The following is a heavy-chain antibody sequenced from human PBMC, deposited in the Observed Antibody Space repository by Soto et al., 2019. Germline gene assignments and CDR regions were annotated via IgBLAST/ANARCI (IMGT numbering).Heavy chain of an antibody. CDR3: ARDHCSGGSCYSESYYYYYYMDV. Sequence: ASVKVSCKASGYTFTSYYMHWVRQAPGQGLEWMGIINPSGGSTSYAQKFQGRVTMTRDTSTSTVYMELSSLRSEDTAVYYCARDHCSGGSCYSESYYYYYYMDVWGKGTTVTVSS. CDR2: INPSGGST. J-gene: IGHJ6*03. CDR1: GYTFTSYY. V-gene: IGHV1-46*03. D-gene: IGHD2-15*01.